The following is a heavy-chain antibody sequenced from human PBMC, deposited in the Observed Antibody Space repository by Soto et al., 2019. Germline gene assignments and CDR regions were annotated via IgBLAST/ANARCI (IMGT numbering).Heavy chain of an antibody. CDR2: INPGSGDT. CDR3: ARDGACVRVPTSLKSCREV. CDR1: GYTFTGYY. Sequence: ASVKVSCKASGYTFTGYYLHWVRQAPGQGLEWMGWINPGSGDTNYAQNFQDRVTMIRDTSISTAYLELSRLRSDDTAVYYCARDGACVRVPTSLKSCREVWGQGXTFTVSS. V-gene: IGHV1-2*02. D-gene: IGHD2-2*01. J-gene: IGHJ6*02.